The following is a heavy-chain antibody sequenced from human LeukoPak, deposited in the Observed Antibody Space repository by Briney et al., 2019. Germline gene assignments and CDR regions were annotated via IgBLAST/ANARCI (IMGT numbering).Heavy chain of an antibody. V-gene: IGHV3-23*03. D-gene: IGHD3-22*01. CDR1: GFTFNTYI. Sequence: GGSLRLSCAASGFTFNTYIMNWVRQAPGKGLEWASVIYSGGNTYYADSVKGRFTISRDNSKNTLYLQMNSLRAEDTAVYYCAKTGDYYDSSDYYRPDAFDIWGQGTMVTVS. J-gene: IGHJ3*02. CDR3: AKTGDYYDSSDYYRPDAFDI. CDR2: IYSGGNT.